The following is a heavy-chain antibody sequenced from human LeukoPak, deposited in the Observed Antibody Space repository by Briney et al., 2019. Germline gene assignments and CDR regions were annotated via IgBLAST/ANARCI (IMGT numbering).Heavy chain of an antibody. CDR1: GVSFSGYG. D-gene: IGHD1-26*01. J-gene: IGHJ4*02. CDR2: IRYDGSNK. Sequence: GGTLRLSCAASGVSFSGYGIHWVRQAPGKGLEWVAFIRYDGSNKYYADSVKCRFTISRNNSKNTLYLQMNSLRVEDTAVYYCAKDSWEVGVILEIDYWGQGTLVTGSS. V-gene: IGHV3-30*02. CDR3: AKDSWEVGVILEIDY.